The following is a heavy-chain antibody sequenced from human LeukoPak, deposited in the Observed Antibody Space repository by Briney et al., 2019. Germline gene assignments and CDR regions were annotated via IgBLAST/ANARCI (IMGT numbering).Heavy chain of an antibody. CDR2: IYYSGST. CDR1: GGSISGYH. Sequence: SETLSLTCTVSGGSISGYHWSWIRQPPGKGLEWIGYIYYSGSTNYNPSLKSRVTISVDTSKNQFSLKLSSVTAADTAVYYCARRRPSVAANYFDYWGQGTLVTVSS. J-gene: IGHJ4*02. D-gene: IGHD6-19*01. V-gene: IGHV4-59*01. CDR3: ARRRPSVAANYFDY.